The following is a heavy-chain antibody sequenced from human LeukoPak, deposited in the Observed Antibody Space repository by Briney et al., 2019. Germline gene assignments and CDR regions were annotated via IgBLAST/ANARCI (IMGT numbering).Heavy chain of an antibody. V-gene: IGHV1-2*02. CDR2: INPNSGGT. D-gene: IGHD3-16*01. Sequence: ASVKVSCKASGYTFTGYYMHWVRQAPGQGLEWMGWINPNSGGTNYAQKFQGRVTMTRDTSISTAYMELSRLRSDDTAVYYCARDNYGGVTKFDPWGQGTLVTVSS. CDR3: ARDNYGGVTKFDP. CDR1: GYTFTGYY. J-gene: IGHJ5*02.